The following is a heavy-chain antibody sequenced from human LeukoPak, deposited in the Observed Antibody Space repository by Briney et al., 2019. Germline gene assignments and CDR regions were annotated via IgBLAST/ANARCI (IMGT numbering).Heavy chain of an antibody. CDR2: IYHSGST. J-gene: IGHJ6*02. V-gene: IGHV4-4*02. CDR1: GGSISSSNW. Sequence: PSETLSLTCAVSGGSISSSNWWSWVRQPPGKGLEWIGEIYHSGSTNYNPSLKSRVTISVDKFKNQFSLKLSSVTAADTAVYYCASWSKYDFWSGYLPAYGMDVWGQGTTVTVSS. CDR3: ASWSKYDFWSGYLPAYGMDV. D-gene: IGHD3-3*01.